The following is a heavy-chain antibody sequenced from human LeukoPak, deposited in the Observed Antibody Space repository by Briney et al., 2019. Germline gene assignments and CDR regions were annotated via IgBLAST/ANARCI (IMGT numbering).Heavy chain of an antibody. D-gene: IGHD1-26*01. J-gene: IGHJ4*02. CDR2: ISWNSGSI. CDR3: AKDMGGSYPLGLDY. V-gene: IGHV3-9*01. Sequence: GRSLRLSCAASGFTFDDYAMHGVRQAPGKGLEWVSGISWNSGSIGYADSVKGRFTISRDNAKNSLYLQMNSLRAEDTALYYCAKDMGGSYPLGLDYWGQGTLVTVSS. CDR1: GFTFDDYA.